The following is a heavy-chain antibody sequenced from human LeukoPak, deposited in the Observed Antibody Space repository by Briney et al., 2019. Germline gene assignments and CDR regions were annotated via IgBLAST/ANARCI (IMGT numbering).Heavy chain of an antibody. CDR2: IYDSGSA. Sequence: PSQALSLTCTVSGGSIGSGDYYWSWIRQPPGKGLEWLGYIYDSGSAYYKPSLKSRLTISVDTSKNQFSLKVTSVTAADTAVYFCARQADYGSNWLDPWGQGTLVTVSS. V-gene: IGHV4-30-4*01. CDR3: ARQADYGSNWLDP. J-gene: IGHJ5*02. CDR1: GGSIGSGDYY. D-gene: IGHD4-17*01.